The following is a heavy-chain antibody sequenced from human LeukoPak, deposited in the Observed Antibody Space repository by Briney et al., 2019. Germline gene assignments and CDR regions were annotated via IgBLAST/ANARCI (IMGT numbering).Heavy chain of an antibody. D-gene: IGHD3-10*01. J-gene: IGHJ4*02. Sequence: GGSLRLSCAASGFTFSSYAMHWVRQAPGKGLEWVAVISYDGSNKYYADSVKGRLTISRDNSKNTLYLQMNSLRAEDTAVYYCAKDRNGSGKYYFDYWGQGTLVTVSS. CDR2: ISYDGSNK. CDR1: GFTFSSYA. CDR3: AKDRNGSGKYYFDY. V-gene: IGHV3-30*04.